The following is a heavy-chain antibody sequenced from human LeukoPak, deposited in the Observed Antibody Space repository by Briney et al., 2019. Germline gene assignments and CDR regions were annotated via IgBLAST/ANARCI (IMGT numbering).Heavy chain of an antibody. CDR1: GFTFDDYA. CDR3: AKDLHYGSADY. D-gene: IGHD3-10*01. J-gene: IGHJ4*02. CDR2: ISWNSGSI. Sequence: GGSLRLSCAASGFTFDDYAMHWVRQAPGKGLEWVSGISWNSGSIGYADSVKGRFTISRDNAKNALYLQMNSLRAEDTAVYYCAKDLHYGSADYWGQGTLVTVSS. V-gene: IGHV3-9*01.